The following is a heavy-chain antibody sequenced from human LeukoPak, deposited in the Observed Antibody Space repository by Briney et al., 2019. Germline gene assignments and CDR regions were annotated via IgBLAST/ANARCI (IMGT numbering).Heavy chain of an antibody. V-gene: IGHV4-59*01. CDR2: IYTSGST. D-gene: IGHD6-6*01. CDR1: GGSISSYY. J-gene: IGHJ6*03. Sequence: PSETLSLTCTVSGGSISSYYWSWIRQPPGKGLEWIGYIYTSGSTNYNPSLKSRVTISVDTSKNQFSLKLSSVTAADTAVYYCARVQGSREDSSLLYYYYYYMDVWGKGTTVTVSS. CDR3: ARVQGSREDSSLLYYYYYYMDV.